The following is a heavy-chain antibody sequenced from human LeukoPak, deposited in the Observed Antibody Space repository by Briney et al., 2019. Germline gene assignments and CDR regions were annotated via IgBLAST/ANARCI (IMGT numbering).Heavy chain of an antibody. Sequence: PGGSLRLSCAASGFTFSSYGMHWVRQAPGKGLEWVAVISYDGSNKYYADSVKGRFTISRDNAKNSLYLQMNSLRAEDTAVYYCARVPRREWLVEGYYFDYWGQGTLVTVSS. CDR1: GFTFSSYG. CDR3: ARVPRREWLVEGYYFDY. CDR2: ISYDGSNK. D-gene: IGHD6-19*01. J-gene: IGHJ4*02. V-gene: IGHV3-30*03.